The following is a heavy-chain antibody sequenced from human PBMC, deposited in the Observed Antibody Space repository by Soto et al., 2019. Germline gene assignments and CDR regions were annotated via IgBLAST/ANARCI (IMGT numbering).Heavy chain of an antibody. CDR3: ARLKQEYAVA. J-gene: IGHJ5*02. CDR2: MNRNSGNT. Sequence: QVQLVQSGAEVKKPGASVKVSGKASGYTFTRYDINWVRLATGQGLEWMGWMNRNSGNTASAQTFQGRVTMTRNTSISTAYMELSSLRSEDTAVYYCARLKQEYAVAWGQGSLVSVSS. D-gene: IGHD2-2*01. CDR1: GYTFTRYD. V-gene: IGHV1-8*01.